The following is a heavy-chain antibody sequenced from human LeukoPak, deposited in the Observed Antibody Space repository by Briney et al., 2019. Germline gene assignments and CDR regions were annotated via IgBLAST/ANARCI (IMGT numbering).Heavy chain of an antibody. D-gene: IGHD1-1*01. CDR1: GFTFSSYG. J-gene: IGHJ6*03. V-gene: IGHV3-21*01. CDR2: ISSTGSYI. Sequence: GGSLRLSCAASGFTFSSYGMNWVRQAPGKGLEWVASISSTGSYIYYADSGKGRFTISRDNAKKSLYLQMNSLRAEDTAVYYCARVVTVAWSERRPGYFYMDAWGKGTTVTVSS. CDR3: ARVVTVAWSERRPGYFYMDA.